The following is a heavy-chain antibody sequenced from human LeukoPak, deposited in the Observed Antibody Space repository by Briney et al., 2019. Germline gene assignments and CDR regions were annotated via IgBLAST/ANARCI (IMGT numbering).Heavy chain of an antibody. CDR3: ARAYYGSGSYQYYFDY. J-gene: IGHJ4*02. D-gene: IGHD3-10*01. V-gene: IGHV1-24*01. CDR2: FDPEDGET. Sequence: ASVKVSCKVSGYTLTELSMHWVRQAPGKGLEWMGGFDPEDGETIYAQKFQGRVTMTEDTSTDTAYMELSSLRSEDTAAYYCARAYYGSGSYQYYFDYWGQGTLVTVSS. CDR1: GYTLTELS.